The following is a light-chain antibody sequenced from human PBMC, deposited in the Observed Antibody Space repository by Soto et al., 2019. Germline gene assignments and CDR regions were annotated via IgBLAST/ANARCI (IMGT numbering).Light chain of an antibody. Sequence: EIVLTQSPGTLSVSPGERATLSCRAGKSISSNLAWYQLKPGQAPRLLIYGTSSRATGIPDRFSGSGSRTDFTLTISRLEPEDFAVFYCQQYGSSINFGQGTRLEIK. CDR3: QQYGSSIN. CDR1: KSISSN. J-gene: IGKJ5*01. CDR2: GTS. V-gene: IGKV3-20*01.